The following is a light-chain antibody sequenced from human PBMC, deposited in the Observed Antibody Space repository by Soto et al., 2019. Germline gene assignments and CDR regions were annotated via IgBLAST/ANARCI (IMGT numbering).Light chain of an antibody. CDR2: DVT. CDR1: SSDVGSYNF. CDR3: CSYASSXTYV. J-gene: IGLJ1*01. Sequence: QSALTQPASVSGSPGQSITISCTGTSSDVGSYNFVSWYQQHPGKAPKLMIYDVTKRPSGVSDRVSGSRSGNTASLTISGLXAEDEADYYCCSYASSXTYVFGSGTKX. V-gene: IGLV2-23*02.